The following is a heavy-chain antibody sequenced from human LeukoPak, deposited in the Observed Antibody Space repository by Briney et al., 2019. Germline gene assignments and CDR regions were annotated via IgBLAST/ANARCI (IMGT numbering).Heavy chain of an antibody. CDR3: ARADYYDSSGYYYYFDY. D-gene: IGHD3-22*01. Sequence: PSETLSLTCIVSGGSISSYYWSWIRQHPGKGLEWIGYIYYSGSTYYNPSLKSRVTISLDTSKNQFSLKLSSVTAADTAVYYCARADYYDSSGYYYYFDYWGQGTLVTVSS. V-gene: IGHV4-59*06. CDR2: IYYSGST. J-gene: IGHJ4*02. CDR1: GGSISSYY.